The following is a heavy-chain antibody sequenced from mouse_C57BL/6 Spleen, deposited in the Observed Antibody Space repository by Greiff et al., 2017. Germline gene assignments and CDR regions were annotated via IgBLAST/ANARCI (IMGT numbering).Heavy chain of an antibody. CDR2: IDPETGGT. CDR1: GYTFTDYE. D-gene: IGHD1-1*01. J-gene: IGHJ4*01. Sequence: QVQLQQSGAELVRPGASVTLSCKASGYTFTDYEMHWVKQTPVHGLEWIGAIDPETGGTAYNQKFKGKAILTADKSSRTAYMELRSLTSEDSAVYYCTRKLPYAMDYWGQGTSVTVSS. CDR3: TRKLPYAMDY. V-gene: IGHV1-15*01.